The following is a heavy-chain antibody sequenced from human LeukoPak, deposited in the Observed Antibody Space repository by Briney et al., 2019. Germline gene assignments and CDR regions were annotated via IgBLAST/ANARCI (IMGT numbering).Heavy chain of an antibody. D-gene: IGHD4-17*01. CDR3: ARQKNEGLGYGDGRYYFDY. CDR2: IYYSGST. V-gene: IGHV4-39*01. J-gene: IGHJ4*02. Sequence: PSETLSLTCTVSGDSIRSSSYYWGWIRQPPGKGLEWIGSIYYSGSTFYNPSLQSRVTISVDSPKTQFSLKLSSVTAADTAVYYCARQKNEGLGYGDGRYYFDYWGQGTLVTVSS. CDR1: GDSIRSSSYY.